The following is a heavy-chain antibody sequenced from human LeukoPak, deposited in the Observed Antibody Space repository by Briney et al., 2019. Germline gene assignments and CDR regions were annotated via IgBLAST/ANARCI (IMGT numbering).Heavy chain of an antibody. CDR3: ARFDFWSGPDNRLYYYYMGV. CDR2: ISAYNDNT. J-gene: IGHJ6*03. V-gene: IGHV1-18*01. Sequence: ASVKVSCKASGYTFTSYGISWVRQPPGQGLEWVGWISAYNDNTSYAQKLQGRVTMTTDTSTGRAYMELRSLRSHDTAVYYCARFDFWSGPDNRLYYYYMGVWGKGTTVTVSS. CDR1: GYTFTSYG. D-gene: IGHD3-3*01.